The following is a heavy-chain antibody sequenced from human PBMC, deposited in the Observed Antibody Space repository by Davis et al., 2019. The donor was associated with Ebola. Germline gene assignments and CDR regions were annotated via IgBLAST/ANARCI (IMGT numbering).Heavy chain of an antibody. J-gene: IGHJ4*02. D-gene: IGHD6-6*01. CDR3: AAILSTGSSGDY. Sequence: SVKVSCKASGFTFTSSAVQWVRQARGQRLEWIGWIVVGSGNTNYAQKFQERVTITRDMSTSTAYMELSSLRSEDTAVYYCAAILSTGSSGDYWGQGTLVTVSS. CDR2: IVVGSGNT. CDR1: GFTFTSSA. V-gene: IGHV1-58*01.